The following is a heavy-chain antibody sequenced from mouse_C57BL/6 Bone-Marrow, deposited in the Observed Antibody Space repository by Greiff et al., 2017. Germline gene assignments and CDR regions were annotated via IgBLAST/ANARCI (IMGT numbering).Heavy chain of an antibody. D-gene: IGHD2-4*01. CDR3: AREGYYDYDLYYAMDY. V-gene: IGHV1-69*01. Sequence: QVQLQQPGAELVLPGASVKLSCKASGYTFPSSWMPWVKQRPGQGLEWIGEIDPSDSYTTYNQKFKGKSTLTVDKSSSTAYMQLSSLTSEDSAVYYCAREGYYDYDLYYAMDYWGQGTSVTVSS. CDR2: IDPSDSYT. J-gene: IGHJ4*01. CDR1: GYTFPSSW.